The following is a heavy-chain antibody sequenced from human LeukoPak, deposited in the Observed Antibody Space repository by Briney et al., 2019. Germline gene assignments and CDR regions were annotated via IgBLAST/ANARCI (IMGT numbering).Heavy chain of an antibody. CDR3: ARGSVAGLVTWFDP. CDR2: MNPNSGNI. D-gene: IGHD6-19*01. V-gene: IGHV1-8*01. J-gene: IGHJ5*02. CDR1: GYTSTGYD. Sequence: ASVRVSCKASGYTSTGYDINWVRQATGQGLEWMGWMNPNSGNIGYAQKFQGRVTITRNTSISTAYMELSSLRSEDTAVYYCARGSVAGLVTWFDPWGQGTLVTVSS.